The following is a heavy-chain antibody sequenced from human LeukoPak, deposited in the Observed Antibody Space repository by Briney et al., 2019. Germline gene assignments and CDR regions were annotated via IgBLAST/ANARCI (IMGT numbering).Heavy chain of an antibody. Sequence: ASVKVSCKASGYTFTSYYMHWVRQAPGQGLEWMGIINPSGGSTSYAQKFQGRVTMTRDTSISTAYMELSRLRSDDTAVYYCARGYSSTYYFDYWGQGTLVTVSS. CDR3: ARGYSSTYYFDY. J-gene: IGHJ4*02. CDR2: INPSGGST. CDR1: GYTFTSYY. D-gene: IGHD6-13*01. V-gene: IGHV1-46*01.